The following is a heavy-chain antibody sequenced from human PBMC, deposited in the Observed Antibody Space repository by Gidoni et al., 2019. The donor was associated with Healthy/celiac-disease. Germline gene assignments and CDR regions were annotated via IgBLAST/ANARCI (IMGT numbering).Heavy chain of an antibody. CDR1: GGSFSGYY. Sequence: QVQLQQWGAGLLKPSETLSLTCAVYGGSFSGYYWSWIRQPPGKGLEWLGEINHSGSTNYNPSLKSRVTISVDTAKNQFSLKLSSVTAADTAVYYCARSVYSSSWHDYWGQGTLVTVSS. D-gene: IGHD6-13*01. J-gene: IGHJ4*02. CDR3: ARSVYSSSWHDY. V-gene: IGHV4-34*01. CDR2: INHSGST.